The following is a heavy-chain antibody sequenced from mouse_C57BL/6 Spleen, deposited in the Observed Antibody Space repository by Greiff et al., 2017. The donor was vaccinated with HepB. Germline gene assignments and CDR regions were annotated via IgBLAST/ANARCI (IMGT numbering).Heavy chain of an antibody. CDR1: GFTFSSYA. V-gene: IGHV5-4*01. Sequence: DVKLVESGGGLVKPGGSLKLSCAASGFTFSSYAMSWVRQTPEKRLEWVATISDGGSYTYYPDNVKGRFTISRDNAKNNLYLQMSHLKSEDTAMYYCARDDDYDEGDYFDYWGQGTTLTVSS. J-gene: IGHJ2*01. CDR2: ISDGGSYT. CDR3: ARDDDYDEGDYFDY. D-gene: IGHD2-4*01.